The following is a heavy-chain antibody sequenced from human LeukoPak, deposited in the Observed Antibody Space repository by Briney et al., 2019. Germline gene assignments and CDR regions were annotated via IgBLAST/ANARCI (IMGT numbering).Heavy chain of an antibody. D-gene: IGHD2-2*01. J-gene: IGHJ6*02. CDR3: ARASPIVVVPAAMVGSHYYYYGMDV. CDR2: IYYSGST. CDR1: GGSVSSGSYY. V-gene: IGHV4-61*01. Sequence: SETLSLTCTVSGGSVSSGSYYWSWIRQPPGKGLEWIGYIYYSGSTNYNPSLKGRVTISVDTSKNQFSLKLSSVTAADTAVYYCARASPIVVVPAAMVGSHYYYYGMDVWGQGTTVTVSS.